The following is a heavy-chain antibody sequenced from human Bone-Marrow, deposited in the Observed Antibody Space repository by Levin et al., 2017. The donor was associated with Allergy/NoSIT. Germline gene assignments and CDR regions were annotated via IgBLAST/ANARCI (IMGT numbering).Heavy chain of an antibody. CDR3: ARGRYQLLLADWFDP. V-gene: IGHV3-30*04. J-gene: IGHJ5*02. D-gene: IGHD2-2*01. CDR1: GFTFSSYA. Sequence: GGSLRLSCAASGFTFSSYAMHWVRQAPGKGLEWVAVISYDGSNKYYADSVKGRFTISRDNSKNTLYLQMNSLRAEDTAVYYCARGRYQLLLADWFDPWGQGTLVTVSS. CDR2: ISYDGSNK.